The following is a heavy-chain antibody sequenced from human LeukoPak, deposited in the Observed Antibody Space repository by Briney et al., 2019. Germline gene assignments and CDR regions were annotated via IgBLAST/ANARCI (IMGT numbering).Heavy chain of an antibody. V-gene: IGHV4-59*01. CDR2: IYSSGST. D-gene: IGHD3-10*01. CDR3: ARYGAGLEY. CDR1: GGSISNYY. J-gene: IGHJ4*02. Sequence: PSETLSLTCTVSGGSISNYYWSWIRQPPGKGLEWIGYIYSSGSTKYNPSLKSRVTISVDTSKNQFSLQLSSVTAADTAMYHCARYGAGLEYWGQGTLVTVSS.